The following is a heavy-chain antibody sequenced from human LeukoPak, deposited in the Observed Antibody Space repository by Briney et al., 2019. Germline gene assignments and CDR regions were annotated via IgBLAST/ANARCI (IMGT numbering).Heavy chain of an antibody. CDR1: GYTFTSYY. V-gene: IGHV1-46*01. CDR3: ARGFGPAAMNYYMDV. Sequence: GASVKVSCKASGYTFTSYYMHWVRQAPGQGLEWMGIINPSGGSTSYAQKFQGRVTMTRDMSTSTAYMDLSSLRSDDTAVYYCARGFGPAAMNYYMDVWGKGTTVTISS. J-gene: IGHJ6*03. CDR2: INPSGGST. D-gene: IGHD2-2*01.